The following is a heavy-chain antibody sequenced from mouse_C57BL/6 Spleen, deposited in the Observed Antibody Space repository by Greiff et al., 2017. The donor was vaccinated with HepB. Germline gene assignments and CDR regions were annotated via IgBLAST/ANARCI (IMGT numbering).Heavy chain of an antibody. J-gene: IGHJ3*01. Sequence: EVKLVESGEGLVKPGGSLKLSCAASGFTFSSYAMSWVRQTPEKRLEWVAYISSGGDYIYYADTVKGRFTISRDNARNTLYLQMSSLKSEDTAMYYCTRDLDGSFAYWGQGTLVTVSA. D-gene: IGHD2-3*01. CDR2: ISSGGDYI. CDR3: TRDLDGSFAY. CDR1: GFTFSSYA. V-gene: IGHV5-9-1*02.